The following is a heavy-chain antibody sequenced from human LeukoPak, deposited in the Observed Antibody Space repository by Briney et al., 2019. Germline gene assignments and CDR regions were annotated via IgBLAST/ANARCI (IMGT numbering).Heavy chain of an antibody. V-gene: IGHV3-30*18. CDR3: AKVLWFGELRPYYYYGMDV. J-gene: IGHJ6*02. CDR1: GFTFNNYG. CDR2: ISYDGSNK. D-gene: IGHD3-10*01. Sequence: GGSLRLSCAASGFTFNNYGMHWVRQAPGKGLEWVAVISYDGSNKYYADSVKGRFTISRDNSKNTLYLQMNSLRAEDTAVYYCAKVLWFGELRPYYYYGMDVWGQGTTVTVSS.